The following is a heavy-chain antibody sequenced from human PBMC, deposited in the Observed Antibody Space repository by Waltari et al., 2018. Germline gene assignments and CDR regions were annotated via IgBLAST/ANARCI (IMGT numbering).Heavy chain of an antibody. CDR2: IMPDISET. V-gene: IGHV1-69*02. CDR1: GGTFPGDT. D-gene: IGHD3-22*01. Sequence: QVQLVRSGAEASRPGQPGRVSWRASGGTFPGDTVNWVRQPPGKGLEWRGRIMPDISETEYAVKVQGRITIIADKSTGTVYMELSSLRSDDTAVYYCAGGDGGYYYHKMDGWGQGTTVTVSS. J-gene: IGHJ6*02. CDR3: AGGDGGYYYHKMDG.